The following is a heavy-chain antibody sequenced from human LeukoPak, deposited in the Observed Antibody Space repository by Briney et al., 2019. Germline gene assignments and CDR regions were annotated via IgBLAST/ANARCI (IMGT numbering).Heavy chain of an antibody. V-gene: IGHV3-21*01. CDR2: ISSSSSYI. CDR3: ARVAGYSSGWYEEIYYFDY. D-gene: IGHD6-19*01. CDR1: GFTFSSYS. Sequence: GGSLRLSCAASGFTFSSYSMNWVCQAPGKGLEWVSSISSSSSYIYYADSVKGRFTISRDNAKNSLYLQMNSLRAEDTAVYYCARVAGYSSGWYEEIYYFDYWGQGTLVTVSS. J-gene: IGHJ4*02.